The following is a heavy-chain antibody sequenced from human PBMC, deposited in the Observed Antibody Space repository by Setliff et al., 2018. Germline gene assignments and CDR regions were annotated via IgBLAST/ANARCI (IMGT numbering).Heavy chain of an antibody. J-gene: IGHJ4*02. CDR2: IWYDGDKK. Sequence: GGSLRLSCAASGFIFTSYAMSWVRQAPGKGLEWVALIWYDGDKKQYADSVKGRFTISRDNSKNTLYRQMNSLRAEDTAVYYCAKDARRSWYFFDYWGQGALVTVSS. CDR3: AKDARRSWYFFDY. CDR1: GFIFTSYA. D-gene: IGHD6-13*01. V-gene: IGHV3-33*06.